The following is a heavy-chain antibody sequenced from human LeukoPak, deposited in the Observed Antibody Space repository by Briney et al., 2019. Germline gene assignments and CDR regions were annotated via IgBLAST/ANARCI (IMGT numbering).Heavy chain of an antibody. Sequence: GGSLRLSCAASGFTVSSSYMSWVRQAPGKGLEWVAVLYSGGYTYYADSVKGRSTISRDTSKNTLNLQMNSLRAEDTALYYCARQVRGDGRGAFDPWGQGTLVTVSS. V-gene: IGHV3-53*01. CDR3: ARQVRGDGRGAFDP. J-gene: IGHJ5*02. CDR2: LYSGGYT. CDR1: GFTVSSSY. D-gene: IGHD2-21*02.